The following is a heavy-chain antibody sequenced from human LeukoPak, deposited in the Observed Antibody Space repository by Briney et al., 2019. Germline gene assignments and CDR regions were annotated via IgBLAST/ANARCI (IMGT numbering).Heavy chain of an antibody. V-gene: IGHV3-15*01. CDR2: IKSKTDGGTT. J-gene: IGHJ6*03. CDR3: QAVYGGNSRFYYYYMDA. Sequence: GGSLRLSCAASGFTFSNAWMSWVRQAPGKGLEWVGRIKSKTDGGTTDYAAPVKGRFTISRDDSKNTLYLQMNSLKTEDTAVYYCQAVYGGNSRFYYYYMDAWGKGTTVTVSS. CDR1: GFTFSNAW. D-gene: IGHD4-23*01.